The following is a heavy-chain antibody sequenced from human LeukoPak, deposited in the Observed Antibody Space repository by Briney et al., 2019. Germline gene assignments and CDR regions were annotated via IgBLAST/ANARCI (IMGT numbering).Heavy chain of an antibody. D-gene: IGHD2-15*01. CDR2: ISAYNGNT. V-gene: IGHV1-18*01. Sequence: ASVKVSFTASGYTFTIYGISWVRQAPGQGLEWMGWISAYNGNTNYAQKLQGRVTMATDTSTSTAYMELRSLRSDDTAVYYCARIVVVAATYYYYGMDVWGQGTTVTVSS. CDR3: ARIVVVAATYYYYGMDV. J-gene: IGHJ6*02. CDR1: GYTFTIYG.